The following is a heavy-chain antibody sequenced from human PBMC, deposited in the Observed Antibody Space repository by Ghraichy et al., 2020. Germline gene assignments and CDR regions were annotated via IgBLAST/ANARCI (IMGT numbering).Heavy chain of an antibody. D-gene: IGHD3-22*01. V-gene: IGHV4-59*08. J-gene: IGHJ3*02. CDR2: VYHGVNT. Sequence: SETLSLTCTVSGDSISRYYWSWIRQPPGKGLEWIGFVYHGVNTKYNTSLNSRVTISVDTSKAQFSLKLSAVAAADTALYYCARRNYHDSSGARSGGFDIWRQGTMVTVSS. CDR3: ARRNYHDSSGARSGGFDI. CDR1: GDSISRYY.